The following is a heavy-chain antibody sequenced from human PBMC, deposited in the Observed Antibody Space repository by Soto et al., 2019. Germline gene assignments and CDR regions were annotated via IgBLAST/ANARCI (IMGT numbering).Heavy chain of an antibody. CDR3: ARGWFGEFEYYYYYMDV. CDR2: INHSGST. J-gene: IGHJ6*03. D-gene: IGHD3-10*01. CDR1: GASFSGYY. V-gene: IGHV4-34*01. Sequence: SETLSLTCAVYGASFSGYYWSWIRQPPGKGLEWIGEINHSGSTNYNPSLKSRVTISVDTSKNQFSLKLSSVTAADTAVYYCARGWFGEFEYYYYYMDVWGKGTTVTVSS.